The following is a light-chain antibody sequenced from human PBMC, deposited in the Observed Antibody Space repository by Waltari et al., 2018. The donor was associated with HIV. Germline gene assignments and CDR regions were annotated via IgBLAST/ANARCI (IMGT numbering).Light chain of an antibody. J-gene: IGLJ3*02. CDR3: GTWDASLSVGV. V-gene: IGLV1-51*01. Sequence: QSVLTQPPSVSAAPGQKVTISCSVSSTFGNDFVSWYQHHPGSAPKLLIYDNNKRPSGISDRFSGSKSGTSATLGITGLQTGDEADYYCGTWDASLSVGVFGGGTKLTVL. CDR1: SSTFGNDF. CDR2: DNN.